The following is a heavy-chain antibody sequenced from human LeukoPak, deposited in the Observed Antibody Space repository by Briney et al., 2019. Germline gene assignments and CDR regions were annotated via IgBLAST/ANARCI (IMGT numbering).Heavy chain of an antibody. V-gene: IGHV4-34*01. J-gene: IGHJ5*02. CDR1: GGSFSGYY. Sequence: SETLSLTCAVYGGSFSGYYWSWLRQPPGKGLEWIGEINHSGSTNYNPSLKSRVTISVDTSKNQFSLKLSSVTAADTAVYYCARGLGPVAQKRYNWFDPWGQGTLVTVSS. CDR2: INHSGST. CDR3: ARGLGPVAQKRYNWFDP.